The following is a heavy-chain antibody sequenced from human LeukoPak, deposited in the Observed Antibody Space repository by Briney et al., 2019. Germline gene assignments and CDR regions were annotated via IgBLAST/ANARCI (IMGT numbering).Heavy chain of an antibody. V-gene: IGHV3-21*01. CDR2: ISSSSSYI. CDR3: AKEGRGSGSYYFDY. J-gene: IGHJ4*02. CDR1: GFTFSSYS. D-gene: IGHD3-10*01. Sequence: PGGSLRLSCAASGFTFSSYSMNWVRQAPGKGLEWVSSISSSSSYIYYADSVKGRFTISRDNAKNSLYLQMNSLRAEDTAVYYCAKEGRGSGSYYFDYWGQGTLVTVSS.